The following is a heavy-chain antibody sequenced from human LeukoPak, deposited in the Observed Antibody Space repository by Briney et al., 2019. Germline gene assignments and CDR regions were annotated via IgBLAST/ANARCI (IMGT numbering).Heavy chain of an antibody. V-gene: IGHV3-43*02. D-gene: IGHD6-19*01. CDR2: ISGDGGST. Sequence: GGSLRLSCAASGFTFDDYAMHWVRQAPGKGLEWVSLISGDGGSTYYADSVKGRFTISRDNSKNSLYLQMNSLRTEDTALYYCAKDILIAVAGSRLYYYYGMDVWGQGTTVTVSS. CDR3: AKDILIAVAGSRLYYYYGMDV. CDR1: GFTFDDYA. J-gene: IGHJ6*02.